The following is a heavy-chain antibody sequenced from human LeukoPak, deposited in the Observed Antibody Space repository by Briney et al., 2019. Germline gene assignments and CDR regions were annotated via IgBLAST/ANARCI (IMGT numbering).Heavy chain of an antibody. V-gene: IGHV1-18*01. CDR1: GYTFTSYG. D-gene: IGHD2-2*01. CDR3: AREVVVPAAIKYFDY. J-gene: IGHJ4*02. CDR2: ISAYNGNT. Sequence: GASVKVSCKASGYTFTSYGISWVRQAPGQGLEWMGWISAYNGNTNYAQKLQGRVTMTTDTSTSTAYMELRSLRSDDTAVYYCAREVVVPAAIKYFDYWGQGTLVTVSS.